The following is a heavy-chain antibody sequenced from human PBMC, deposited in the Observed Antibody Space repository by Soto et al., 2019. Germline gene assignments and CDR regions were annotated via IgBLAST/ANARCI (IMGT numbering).Heavy chain of an antibody. CDR1: GGSISSSNW. D-gene: IGHD3-3*01. J-gene: IGHJ5*02. V-gene: IGHV4-4*02. CDR2: IYHSGST. Sequence: SETLSLTCAVSGGSISSSNWWSWVRQPPGKGLEWIGEIYHSGSTNYNPSLKSRVTISVDKSKNQFSLKLSSVTAADTAVYYCARFGITIFGVVTPPGGFDPWGQGTLVTVS. CDR3: ARFGITIFGVVTPPGGFDP.